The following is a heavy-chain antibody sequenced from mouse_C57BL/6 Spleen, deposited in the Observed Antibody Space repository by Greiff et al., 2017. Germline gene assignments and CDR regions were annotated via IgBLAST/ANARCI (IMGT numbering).Heavy chain of an antibody. V-gene: IGHV1-52*01. J-gene: IGHJ3*01. Sequence: VQLQQPGAELVRPGSSVKLSCKASGYTFTSYWMHWVKQRPIQGLEWIGNIDPSDSETHYNQKCKDKATLTVEKSSSTAYMQLSRLTSEDYAVYYCAREGYDYEWFADWGQGTLVTVSA. CDR3: AREGYDYEWFAD. CDR2: IDPSDSET. D-gene: IGHD2-4*01. CDR1: GYTFTSYW.